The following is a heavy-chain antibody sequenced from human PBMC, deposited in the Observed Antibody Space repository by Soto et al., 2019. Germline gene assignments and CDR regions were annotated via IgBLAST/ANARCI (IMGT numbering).Heavy chain of an antibody. D-gene: IGHD4-17*01. CDR3: AREKGYGDYAFDY. J-gene: IGHJ4*02. CDR2: ISAYNGNK. CDR1: GDTFKNYG. Sequence: ATVKLSCKASGDTFKNYGISWVRQAPGQGLEWMGWISAYNGNKNYAQKLQGRVTMTTDTSTSTAYMELRSLRSDDTAVYYCAREKGYGDYAFDYWGQGTLVTVSS. V-gene: IGHV1-18*01.